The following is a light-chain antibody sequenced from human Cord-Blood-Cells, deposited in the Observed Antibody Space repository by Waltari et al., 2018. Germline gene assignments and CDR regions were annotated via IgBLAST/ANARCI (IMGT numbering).Light chain of an antibody. Sequence: QSALTQPRSVSGSPGQSVTISCPGTSSDVGGYNYVSWYQQHPGKAPKLMIYDVNKRPSGVPDRFSGSKSGNTASLTISGLQAEDEADYYCCSYAGSYTWVFGGGTKLTVL. V-gene: IGLV2-11*01. J-gene: IGLJ3*02. CDR2: DVN. CDR1: SSDVGGYNY. CDR3: CSYAGSYTWV.